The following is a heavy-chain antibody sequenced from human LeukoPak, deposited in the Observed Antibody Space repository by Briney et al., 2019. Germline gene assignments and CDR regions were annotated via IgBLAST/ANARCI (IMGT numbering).Heavy chain of an antibody. V-gene: IGHV4-59*01. CDR3: ATSGVYDFWSGPSWFDP. CDR2: IYYSGST. CDR1: GGSISSYY. Sequence: SGTLSLTCAVSGGSISSYYWSWIRQPPGKGLEWIGYIYYSGSTNYNPSLKSRVTISVDTSKNQFSLKLSSVTAADTAVYYCATSGVYDFWSGPSWFDPWGQGTLVTVSS. D-gene: IGHD3-3*01. J-gene: IGHJ5*02.